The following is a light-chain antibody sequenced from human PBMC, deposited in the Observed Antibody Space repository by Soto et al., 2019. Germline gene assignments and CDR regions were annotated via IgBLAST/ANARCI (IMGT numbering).Light chain of an antibody. Sequence: DIVMTQSPLSLPVTPGEPASISCRSSQSLLHSNGYNYLDWYLQQPGQSPQLLIYLGSNRASGVPDRISGSGSGTDFTLKISRVEAEDVGVYYCMQALQTPPWTFGQGTKVKSN. CDR3: MQALQTPPWT. CDR1: QSLLHSNGYNY. J-gene: IGKJ1*01. CDR2: LGS. V-gene: IGKV2-28*01.